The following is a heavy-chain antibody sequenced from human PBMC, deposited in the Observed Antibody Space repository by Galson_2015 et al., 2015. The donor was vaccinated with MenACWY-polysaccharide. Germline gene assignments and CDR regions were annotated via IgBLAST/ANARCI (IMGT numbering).Heavy chain of an antibody. CDR1: GFSLSTTGMR. D-gene: IGHD2-21*02. V-gene: IGHV2-70*04. CDR3: ARFQGARSDYWFDS. CDR2: IDWDDNK. Sequence: PALVKPTQTLTLTCTFSGFSLSTTGMRVSWIRQPPGKALEWLARIDWDDNKFYSTSLKTRLTISKDTSKNQVVLTMTNMDPVDTATYYCARFQGARSDYWFDSWGQGTLVTVSS. J-gene: IGHJ5*01.